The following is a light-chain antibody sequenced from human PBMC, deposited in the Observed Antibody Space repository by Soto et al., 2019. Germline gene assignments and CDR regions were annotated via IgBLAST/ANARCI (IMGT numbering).Light chain of an antibody. CDR1: SSDVGRYDY. Sequence: QSALAQPRSVSASPGQSVTISCTGTSSDVGRYDYVSWYQQHPGKAPKLIVYDVTERPSGVPDRFSGSKSGNTASLTISGFQAEDEADYSCCSFAGSYSYVFGTGTKVTVL. CDR3: CSFAGSYSYV. CDR2: DVT. V-gene: IGLV2-11*01. J-gene: IGLJ1*01.